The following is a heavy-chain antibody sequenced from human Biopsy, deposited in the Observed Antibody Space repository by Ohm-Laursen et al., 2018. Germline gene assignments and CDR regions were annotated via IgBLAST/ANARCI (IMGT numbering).Heavy chain of an antibody. CDR3: VRGVDYYDPYHYYALDV. CDR2: INHSGRT. Sequence: SDTLSLTCPVYGESFNGYYWGWIRQTPGKGLEWIGEINHSGRTNYNPSLKSRVTISVDTSKNQFSLKVRSVTAADTAVYYCVRGVDYYDPYHYYALDVWGQGTTVTVSS. CDR1: GESFNGYY. D-gene: IGHD3-22*01. V-gene: IGHV4-34*01. J-gene: IGHJ6*02.